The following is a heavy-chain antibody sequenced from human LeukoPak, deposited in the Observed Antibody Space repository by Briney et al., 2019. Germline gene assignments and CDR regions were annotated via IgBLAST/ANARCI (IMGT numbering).Heavy chain of an antibody. CDR2: IYYSGST. V-gene: IGHV4-39*01. J-gene: IGHJ4*02. D-gene: IGHD6-19*01. CDR1: GGSISSSSYS. CDR3: ASSGWRGFDY. Sequence: PSETLSHTCTVSGGSISSSSYSWGWIRQPPRKGLEWIGSIYYSGSTYYNPSLKSRVTISVDTSKNQFSLKLSSVTAADTAVYYCASSGWRGFDYWGQGTQVTVSS.